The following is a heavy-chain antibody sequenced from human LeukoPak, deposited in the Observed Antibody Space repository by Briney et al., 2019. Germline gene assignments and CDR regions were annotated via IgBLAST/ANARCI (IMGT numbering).Heavy chain of an antibody. CDR2: MNPNSGNT. J-gene: IGHJ4*02. CDR1: GYTFTSYD. V-gene: IGHV1-8*03. Sequence: ASVKVSCKASGYTFTSYDINWVRQATGQGLEWMGWMNPNSGNTGYAQKFQGRVTITRNTSISTAYMELSSLRSEDTAVYYCAKYPVSVPAAQYYFDYWGQGTLVTVSS. CDR3: AKYPVSVPAAQYYFDY. D-gene: IGHD2-2*01.